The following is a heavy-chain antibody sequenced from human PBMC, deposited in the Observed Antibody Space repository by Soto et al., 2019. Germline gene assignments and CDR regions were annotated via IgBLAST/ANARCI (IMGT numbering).Heavy chain of an antibody. CDR1: GFTFSTYA. V-gene: IGHV3-23*01. CDR2: ISGSGGSA. Sequence: EVPLLESGGGLVQPGGSLRLSCAASGFTFSTYAMSWVRQAPGKGLEWVSAISGSGGSAYFANSVKGRFTISRDNSKNTLYLQMNSLRAEDTAVYYCAKDVDGDCTNGVCPEFDYWGQGTLVTVSS. J-gene: IGHJ4*02. CDR3: AKDVDGDCTNGVCPEFDY. D-gene: IGHD2-8*01.